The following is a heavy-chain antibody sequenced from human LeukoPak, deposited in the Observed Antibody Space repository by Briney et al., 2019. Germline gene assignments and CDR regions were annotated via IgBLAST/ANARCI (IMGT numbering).Heavy chain of an antibody. V-gene: IGHV4-59*01. CDR1: GGSISSYY. D-gene: IGHD3-10*01. J-gene: IGHJ4*02. Sequence: SETLSLTCTVSGGSISSYYWSWIRQPPGKGLEWIGYIYYSGSTNYNPSLKSRVTISVDTSKNQFSLKLSSVTAADTAVYYCARASLLWFGELTSWGQATLVTVSS. CDR2: IYYSGST. CDR3: ARASLLWFGELTS.